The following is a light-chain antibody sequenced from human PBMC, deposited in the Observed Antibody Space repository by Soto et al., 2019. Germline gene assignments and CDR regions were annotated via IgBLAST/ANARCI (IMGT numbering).Light chain of an antibody. CDR2: DAS. CDR3: QQYGRSPLT. V-gene: IGKV3-20*01. Sequence: EIVLTQSPDTLSLSPGERATLSCRASQSVRNNYLAWYQQKPGQAPRFLIYDASSRATGIPDRFSGSGSGTDFTLTNSRLEPEDFAVYYCQQYGRSPLTFGGGTKVEIK. J-gene: IGKJ4*01. CDR1: QSVRNNY.